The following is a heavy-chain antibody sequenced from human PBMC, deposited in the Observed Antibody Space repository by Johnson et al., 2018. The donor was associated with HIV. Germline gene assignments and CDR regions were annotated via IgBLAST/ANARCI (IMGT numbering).Heavy chain of an antibody. J-gene: IGHJ3*02. D-gene: IGHD5-18*01. V-gene: IGHV3-66*04. CDR1: GFTVSNNY. CDR2: MYTGGTT. Sequence: VQLVESGGGLVQPGGSLRLSCGASGFTVSNNYMNWVRQAPGKGLEWVSVMYTGGTTYYADSVKGRFTISRDNSKNTLYLQMNSLRAEDTAVYYCAKHSYGLRGAFDIWGQGTMVTVSS. CDR3: AKHSYGLRGAFDI.